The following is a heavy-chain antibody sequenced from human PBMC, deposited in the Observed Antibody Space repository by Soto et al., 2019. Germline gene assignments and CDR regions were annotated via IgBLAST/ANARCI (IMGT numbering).Heavy chain of an antibody. CDR3: ARSRNGAVADSINF. V-gene: IGHV3-30-3*01. CDR2: ISRDGSSK. J-gene: IGHJ4*02. D-gene: IGHD2-8*01. Sequence: PXGSLILSCSASGFSFSRYAMHWVRQAPGEGLEWVAVISRDGSSKYYGDSVKGRFTVSRDNSNNTLFLSMTSLRPDDTGVFYCARSRNGAVADSINFWGQGTLVTVSS. CDR1: GFSFSRYA.